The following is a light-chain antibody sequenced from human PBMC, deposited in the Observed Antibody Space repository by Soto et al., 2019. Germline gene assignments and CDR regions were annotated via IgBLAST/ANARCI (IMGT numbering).Light chain of an antibody. J-gene: IGLJ1*01. V-gene: IGLV1-40*01. CDR1: SSNIGAGYD. CDR3: QSYDSSLSGYV. CDR2: GNS. Sequence: QSVLTQPPSVSGAPGQRVTISCTGSSSNIGAGYDVHWYQQLPGTAPKLLIYGNSNRPSGVPDRFSGSMSGTSASLAITGLQAEGEADYYCQSYDSSLSGYVFGTGTKVTVL.